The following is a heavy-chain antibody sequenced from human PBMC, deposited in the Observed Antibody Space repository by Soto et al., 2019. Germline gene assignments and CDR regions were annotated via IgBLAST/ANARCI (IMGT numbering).Heavy chain of an antibody. CDR3: ATPKGPDTAVVWDLFDY. J-gene: IGHJ4*02. D-gene: IGHD5-18*01. CDR2: VSYDGRKK. Sequence: GGSLRLSCAASGFIFSSHGIHWVRQAPGKGLEWVAVVSYDGRKKYYADSVKGRFYISRDNSKNTLYLQMNSLRAEDTAVYYCATPKGPDTAVVWDLFDYWGQGTLVTVSS. V-gene: IGHV3-30*03. CDR1: GFIFSSHG.